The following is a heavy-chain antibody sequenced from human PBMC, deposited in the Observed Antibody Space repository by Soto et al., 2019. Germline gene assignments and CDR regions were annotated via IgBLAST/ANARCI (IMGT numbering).Heavy chain of an antibody. V-gene: IGHV3-7*03. Sequence: EVQLVESGGGLVQPGGSLRLSCAASGFTFSSYWMSWVRQAPGKGLEWVANIKQDGSEKYYVDSVKGRFTISRDNAKNSLYLQMNSLRAEDTAVYYCAREGSGDYPYYYYGMDVWGQGTTVTVSS. CDR1: GFTFSSYW. CDR3: AREGSGDYPYYYYGMDV. D-gene: IGHD4-17*01. CDR2: IKQDGSEK. J-gene: IGHJ6*02.